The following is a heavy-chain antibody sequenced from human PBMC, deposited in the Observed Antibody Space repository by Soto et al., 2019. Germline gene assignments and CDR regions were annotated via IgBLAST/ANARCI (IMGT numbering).Heavy chain of an antibody. V-gene: IGHV4-34*01. J-gene: IGHJ5*02. Sequence: SETLSLTCAVYGGSFSGYYWSWIRQPPGKGLEWIGEINHSGSTNYNPSLKSRVTISVDTSKNQFSLKLSSVTAADTAVYYCARAPEWYSSSSGNWFDPWGQGTLVTVS. CDR3: ARAPEWYSSSSGNWFDP. D-gene: IGHD6-6*01. CDR1: GGSFSGYY. CDR2: INHSGST.